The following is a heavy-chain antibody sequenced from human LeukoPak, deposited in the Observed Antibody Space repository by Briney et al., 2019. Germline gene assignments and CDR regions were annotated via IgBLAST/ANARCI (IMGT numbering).Heavy chain of an antibody. D-gene: IGHD3-22*01. J-gene: IGHJ4*02. V-gene: IGHV4-34*01. CDR1: GGSFSGFY. CDR3: ARGNYYDSGSYYAFDY. Sequence: PSETLSLTCAVYGGSFSGFYWNWIRQPPGKGLEWIGEINHSGSTNYNPSLKSRVTISVDTSRNKFSLRLSSVTAADTAVYYCARGNYYDSGSYYAFDYWGQGTLVTVSS. CDR2: INHSGST.